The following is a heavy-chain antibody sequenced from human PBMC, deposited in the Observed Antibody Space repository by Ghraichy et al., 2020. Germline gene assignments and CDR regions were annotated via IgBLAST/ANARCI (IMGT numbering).Heavy chain of an antibody. CDR2: ISSSSSTI. V-gene: IGHV3-48*01. CDR1: GFTFSTYS. Sequence: GGSLRLSCAASGFTFSTYSMNWVRQAPGKGLEWVSYISSSSSTIYYTDSVKGRFTISRDNAKNSLYLQMNSPRAEDTAVYYCARDRRYSSGWYDYWGQGTLVTVSS. CDR3: ARDRRYSSGWYDY. D-gene: IGHD6-19*01. J-gene: IGHJ4*02.